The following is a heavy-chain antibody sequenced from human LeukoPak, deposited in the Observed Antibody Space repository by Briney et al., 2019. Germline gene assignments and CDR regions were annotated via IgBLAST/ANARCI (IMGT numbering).Heavy chain of an antibody. J-gene: IGHJ4*02. V-gene: IGHV3-30-3*01. CDR1: GFTFSSYA. Sequence: GGSLRLSCAASGFTFSSYAMHWVRQAPGKGLEWVAVISYDGSNKYYADSVKGRFTISRDNSKNTLYLQMNSLRPEDTAVYYRARDSDYASGNWGQGTLVTVSS. D-gene: IGHD4/OR15-4a*01. CDR3: ARDSDYASGN. CDR2: ISYDGSNK.